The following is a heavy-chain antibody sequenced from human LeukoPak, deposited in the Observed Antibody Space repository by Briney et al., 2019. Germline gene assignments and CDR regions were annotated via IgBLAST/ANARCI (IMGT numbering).Heavy chain of an antibody. CDR3: AKRAGSYRCFDD. CDR1: GFTFSSYA. Sequence: GGSLRLSCAASGFTFSSYAMGGARQGPGKGREGVSSTSTSCATTYYEDYVKGRFTISRDNSKNTLFLQMNSVRAEDTAIYYCAKRAGSYRCFDDWGQGTLVTVSS. J-gene: IGHJ4*02. V-gene: IGHV3-23*01. D-gene: IGHD3-16*02. CDR2: TSTSCATT.